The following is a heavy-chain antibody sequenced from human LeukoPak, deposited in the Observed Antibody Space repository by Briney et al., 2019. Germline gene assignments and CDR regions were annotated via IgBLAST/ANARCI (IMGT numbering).Heavy chain of an antibody. CDR1: GYTFTSFD. J-gene: IGHJ4*02. V-gene: IGHV1-46*01. D-gene: IGHD3-9*01. CDR2: INPSGGST. CDR3: ARDGPYYDILTGYYGCIDY. Sequence: ASVKVSCKASGYTFTSFDINWVRQATGQGLEWMGIINPSGGSTSYAQKFQGRVTMTRDMSTSTVYMELSSLRSEDTAVYYCARDGPYYDILTGYYGCIDYWGQGTLVTVSS.